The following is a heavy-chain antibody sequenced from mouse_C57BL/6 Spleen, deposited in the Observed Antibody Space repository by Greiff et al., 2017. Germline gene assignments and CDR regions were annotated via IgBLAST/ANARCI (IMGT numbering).Heavy chain of an antibody. V-gene: IGHV1-50*01. D-gene: IGHD2-12*01. Sequence: VQLQQPGAELVKPGASVKLSCKASGYTFTSYWMQWVKQRPGQGLEWIGEIDPSDSYTNYNQKFKGKATLTVDTSSSTAYMQLSSLTSEDSAVYYCARGGYYSFYWGQGTSVTVSS. CDR3: ARGGYYSFY. CDR2: IDPSDSYT. J-gene: IGHJ4*01. CDR1: GYTFTSYW.